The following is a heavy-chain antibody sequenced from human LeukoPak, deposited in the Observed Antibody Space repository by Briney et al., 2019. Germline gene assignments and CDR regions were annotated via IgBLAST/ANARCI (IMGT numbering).Heavy chain of an antibody. CDR1: GFTFSSYA. CDR3: AKDTSIGHSDSYYGMDV. J-gene: IGHJ6*02. D-gene: IGHD2-21*02. CDR2: ISGSGGST. V-gene: IGHV3-23*01. Sequence: PGGSLRLSCAASGFTFSSYAMSWVRQAPGKGLEWVSAISGSGGSTYYADSVKGRFTISRDNSKNTLYLQMNSLRAEDTAVYYCAKDTSIGHSDSYYGMDVWGQGTTVTVSS.